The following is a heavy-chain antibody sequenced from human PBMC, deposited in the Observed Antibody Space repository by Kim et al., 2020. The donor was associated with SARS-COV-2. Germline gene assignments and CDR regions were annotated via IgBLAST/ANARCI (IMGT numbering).Heavy chain of an antibody. CDR1: GGSISSYY. D-gene: IGHD4-17*01. CDR3: ARTTVTTSISWFDP. Sequence: SETLSLTCTVSGGSISSYYWSWIRQPPGKGLEWIGYIYYSGSTNYNPSLKSRVTISVDTSKNQFSLKLSSVTAADTAVYYCARTTVTTSISWFDPWGQGT. CDR2: IYYSGST. V-gene: IGHV4-59*08. J-gene: IGHJ5*02.